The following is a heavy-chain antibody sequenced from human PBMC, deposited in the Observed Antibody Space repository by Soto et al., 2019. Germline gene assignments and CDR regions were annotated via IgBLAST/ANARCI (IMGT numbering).Heavy chain of an antibody. CDR3: ANDPGYSLGY. V-gene: IGHV6-1*01. J-gene: IGHJ4*02. CDR2: TYYRSKWYY. D-gene: IGHD5-12*01. Sequence: SETLSLTCVISGDSVSIYSGAWNWIRQSPSRGLEWLGRTYYRSKWYYDYAESVKSRIIISVDTSKNQFSLQLNSVTPADAAVYYCANDPGYSLGYWGQGTQVTVSS. CDR1: GDSVSIYSGA.